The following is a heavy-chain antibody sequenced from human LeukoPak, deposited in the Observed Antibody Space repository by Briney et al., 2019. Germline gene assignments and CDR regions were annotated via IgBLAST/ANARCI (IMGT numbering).Heavy chain of an antibody. CDR2: INHSGST. V-gene: IGHV4-34*01. CDR3: ARVVYCSGGSYFLPLDY. D-gene: IGHD2-15*01. J-gene: IGHJ4*02. Sequence: SETLSLTCAVYGGSFSGYYWSWIRQPPGKGLEWIGEINHSGSTNYNPSLKSRVTISVDTSKNQFSLKLSSVTAADTAVYYCARVVYCSGGSYFLPLDYWGQGTLVTVSS. CDR1: GGSFSGYY.